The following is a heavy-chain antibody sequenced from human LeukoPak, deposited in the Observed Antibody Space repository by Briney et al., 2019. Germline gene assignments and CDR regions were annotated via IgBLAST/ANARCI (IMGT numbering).Heavy chain of an antibody. CDR2: TYYSGST. CDR1: GGSIIRGGTY. D-gene: IGHD4-17*01. Sequence: SQTLSLTCTVSGGSIIRGGTYWGWIRQFPGKDLEWIGHTYYSGSTDYNPFLKSRVSISVDTSKNQFSLKLSSVTAADTAVYYCARGGTTVTPGLLWFDPWGQGTLVTVSS. CDR3: ARGGTTVTPGLLWFDP. J-gene: IGHJ5*02. V-gene: IGHV4-31*03.